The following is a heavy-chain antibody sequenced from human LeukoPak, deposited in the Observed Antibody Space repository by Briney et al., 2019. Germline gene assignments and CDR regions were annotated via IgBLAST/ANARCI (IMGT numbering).Heavy chain of an antibody. CDR3: ARVTRGGYDGYFDY. J-gene: IGHJ4*02. Sequence: GGSLRLSCAASGFTFSSYSMNWCRQAAGRELEWVSFISTSSSYINYADSLKGRFTISRDNAKKSLYLQINSLRAEDTAVYYCARVTRGGYDGYFDYWGQGTLVTVSS. CDR1: GFTFSSYS. D-gene: IGHD5-12*01. CDR2: ISTSSSYI. V-gene: IGHV3-21*01.